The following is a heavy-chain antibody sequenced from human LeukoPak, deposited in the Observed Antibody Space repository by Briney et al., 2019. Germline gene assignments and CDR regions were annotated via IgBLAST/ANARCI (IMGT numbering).Heavy chain of an antibody. D-gene: IGHD1-1*01. J-gene: IGHJ4*02. CDR3: ALGDWNHRYYFDY. CDR2: IIPIFGTA. Sequence: SVKVSCKASGGTFSSYAISWVRQAPGQGLEWMGGIIPIFGTANYAQKFQGRFTITADESTSTAYMELSSLRSEDTAVYYCALGDWNHRYYFDYWGQGTLVTVSS. CDR1: GGTFSSYA. V-gene: IGHV1-69*01.